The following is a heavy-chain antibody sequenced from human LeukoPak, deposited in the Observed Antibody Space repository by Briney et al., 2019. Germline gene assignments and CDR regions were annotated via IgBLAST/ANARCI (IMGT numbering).Heavy chain of an antibody. D-gene: IGHD6-19*01. CDR2: IWYDGSNK. J-gene: IGHJ4*02. V-gene: IGHV3-33*01. CDR1: GFTFSSYG. CDR3: ARDLFPYGSGWYVGY. Sequence: GGSLRLSCAASGFTFSSYGMHWVRQAPGKGLEWVAVIWYDGSNKYYADSVKGRFTISRDNSKNTLYLQMNILRAEDTAVYYCARDLFPYGSGWYVGYWGQGPLVPVSS.